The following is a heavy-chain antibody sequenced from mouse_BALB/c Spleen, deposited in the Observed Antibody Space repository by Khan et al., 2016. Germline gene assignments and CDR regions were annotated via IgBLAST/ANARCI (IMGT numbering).Heavy chain of an antibody. Sequence: EVQLQESGPGLVKPSQSLSLTCSVTGYSITSGYYWNWIRQFPGNKLEWLGYISFDGSNNYNPSLKNRISITRDTSKNQFFLKLNSVTTEDTATYYCAREGDCGYAGYWGQGTSLTGSS. D-gene: IGHD2-2*01. CDR3: AREGDCGYAGY. CDR1: GYSITSGYY. J-gene: IGHJ2*02. CDR2: ISFDGSN. V-gene: IGHV3-6*02.